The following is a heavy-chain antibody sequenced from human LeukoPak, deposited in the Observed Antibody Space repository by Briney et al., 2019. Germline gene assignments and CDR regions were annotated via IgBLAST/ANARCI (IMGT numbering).Heavy chain of an antibody. D-gene: IGHD2-2*01. CDR2: ISSSSSYI. V-gene: IGHV3-21*01. J-gene: IGHJ5*02. Sequence: GGSLRLSCAASGFTFSSYSMNWVRQAPGKGLEWVSSISSSSSYIYYADSVKGRFTISRDNAKNSLYLQMNSLRAEDTAVYYCARDPGGYCSSTSCYSLNWFDPWGQGTLVTVSS. CDR3: ARDPGGYCSSTSCYSLNWFDP. CDR1: GFTFSSYS.